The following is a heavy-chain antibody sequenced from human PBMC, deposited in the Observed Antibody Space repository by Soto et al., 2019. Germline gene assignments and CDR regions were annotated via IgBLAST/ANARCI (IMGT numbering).Heavy chain of an antibody. J-gene: IGHJ4*02. CDR3: GTGKLATSIDY. Sequence: PSETLSLTCTVSGGSISSGDYYWRWIRQPPGRGLEWIGYIYYSGSTYYNPSLKSRVTISVDTSKNQFSLKLSSVTAADPAVYSCGTGKLATSIDYWGQGTLVTVSS. V-gene: IGHV4-30-4*01. CDR1: GGSISSGDYY. CDR2: IYYSGST. D-gene: IGHD5-12*01.